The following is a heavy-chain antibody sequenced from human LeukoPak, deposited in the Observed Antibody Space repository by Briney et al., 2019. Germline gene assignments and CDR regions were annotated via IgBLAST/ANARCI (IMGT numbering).Heavy chain of an antibody. Sequence: ASVKVSCKASGYTFTSYDINWVRQATGQGLEWMGWMNPNSGNTGYAQKFQGRVTIARNTSISTAYMELSSLRSEDTAVYYCARGRRSRLRDLYYYYMDVWGKGTTVTVSS. CDR3: ARGRRSRLRDLYYYYMDV. J-gene: IGHJ6*03. CDR2: MNPNSGNT. CDR1: GYTFTSYD. V-gene: IGHV1-8*03.